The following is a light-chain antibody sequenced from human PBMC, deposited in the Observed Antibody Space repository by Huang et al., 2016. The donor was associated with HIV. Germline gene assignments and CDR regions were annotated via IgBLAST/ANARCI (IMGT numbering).Light chain of an antibody. CDR1: QGISNS. J-gene: IGKJ1*01. CDR3: QQYFGIPT. CDR2: AAS. Sequence: DIQMTQSPSSLSASIGDRVTITCRASQGISNSLAWYQQKPGKAPNLLLYAASTLESGVPSRFSGSGSGTDYTLTISSLQPEDFAAYFCQQYFGIPTFGQGTKVEIK. V-gene: IGKV1-NL1*01.